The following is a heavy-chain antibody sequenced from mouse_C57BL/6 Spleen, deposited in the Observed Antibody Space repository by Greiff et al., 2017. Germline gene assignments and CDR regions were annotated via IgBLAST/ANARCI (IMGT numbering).Heavy chain of an antibody. D-gene: IGHD1-1*01. CDR2: IDPETGGT. Sequence: VQLKQSGAELVRPGASVTLSCKASGYTFTDYEMHWVKQTPVHGLEWIGAIDPETGGTAYNQKFKGKAILTADKSSSTAYMELRSLTSEDSAVYYCIYYGSSYGAMDYWGQGTSVTVSS. CDR1: GYTFTDYE. J-gene: IGHJ4*01. V-gene: IGHV1-15*01. CDR3: IYYGSSYGAMDY.